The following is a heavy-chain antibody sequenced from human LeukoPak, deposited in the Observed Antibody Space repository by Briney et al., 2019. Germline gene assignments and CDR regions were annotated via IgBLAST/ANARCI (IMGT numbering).Heavy chain of an antibody. V-gene: IGHV1-69*05. Sequence: SVKVSCKASGGTFSGYAISWVRQAPGQGLEWMGRIIPIFHRADYAQKFQGRVTITTDESTSTAYMELSSLRSEDTAVYYCARDQAITMIVDRAFDIWGQGTMVTVSS. CDR2: IIPIFHRA. CDR1: GGTFSGYA. D-gene: IGHD3-22*01. CDR3: ARDQAITMIVDRAFDI. J-gene: IGHJ3*02.